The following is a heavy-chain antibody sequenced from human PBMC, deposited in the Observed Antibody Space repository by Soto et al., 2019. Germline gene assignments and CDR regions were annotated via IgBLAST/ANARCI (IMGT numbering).Heavy chain of an antibody. J-gene: IGHJ4*02. V-gene: IGHV3-33*01. CDR3: ARPRGGTFYASDDFEY. CDR2: IWNDGSKK. CDR1: GFMFTSYG. Sequence: PGGSLRLSCAASGFMFTSYGMHWVRQAPGKGLEWVALIWNDGSKKRYADSVRDRFTISRDNSKNTLYLEMSSLRAEDTAVYYCARPRGGTFYASDDFEYWGQGTLVTVSS. D-gene: IGHD2-15*01.